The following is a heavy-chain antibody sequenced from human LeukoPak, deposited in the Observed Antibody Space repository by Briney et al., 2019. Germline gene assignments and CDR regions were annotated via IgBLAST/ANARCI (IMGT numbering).Heavy chain of an antibody. CDR2: IYPSGTV. J-gene: IGHJ4*02. CDR1: GGSISSLY. V-gene: IGHV4-59*11. CDR3: AKSRLGTDTSTVHSFAY. D-gene: IGHD4-11*01. Sequence: SETLSLTCTVSGGSISSLYWNWIRQPPGKGLEWIGFIYPSGTVTYNPSLKSRGTMSVDTSKDQVSLKLTSVTAADTAVYYCAKSRLGTDTSTVHSFAYWGQGILVTVSS.